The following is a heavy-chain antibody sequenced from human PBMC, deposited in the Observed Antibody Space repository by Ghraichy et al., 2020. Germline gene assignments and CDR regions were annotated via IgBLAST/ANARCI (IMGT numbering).Heavy chain of an antibody. CDR3: ARAEALMTTVSEEDFGMDV. J-gene: IGHJ6*02. CDR1: GGSINSGEYS. V-gene: IGHV4-30-4*07. D-gene: IGHD4-17*01. Sequence: SETLSLTCAVSGGSINSGEYSWSWIRQPPGKGLEWIGNIHYSGSTYYNPSLKSRVTISVDTSKNQFSLTLSSVTAADTAVYYCARAEALMTTVSEEDFGMDVWGQGTTVTVSS. CDR2: IHYSGST.